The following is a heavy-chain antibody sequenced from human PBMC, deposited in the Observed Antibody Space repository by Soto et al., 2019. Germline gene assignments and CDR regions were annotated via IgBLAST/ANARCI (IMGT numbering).Heavy chain of an antibody. CDR1: GFTFSSYA. CDR2: ISGSGGST. Sequence: HPGWSLRLTCAASGFTFSSYAMSWVRQAPGKGLEWVSAISGSGGSTYYADSVKGRFTISRDNSKNTLYLQMNSLRAEDTAVYYCAKDREGLVPAASDYWGQGTRVTVSS. CDR3: AKDREGLVPAASDY. D-gene: IGHD2-2*01. V-gene: IGHV3-23*01. J-gene: IGHJ4*02.